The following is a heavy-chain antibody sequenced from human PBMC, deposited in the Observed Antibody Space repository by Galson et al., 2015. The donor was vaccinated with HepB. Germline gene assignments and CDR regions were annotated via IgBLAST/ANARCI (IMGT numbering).Heavy chain of an antibody. J-gene: IGHJ4*02. D-gene: IGHD2-21*02. CDR3: ARSHGSMLTAIEQYYFDY. V-gene: IGHV2-70*11. CDR2: IDWDNEK. CDR1: GFSLSTSRMC. Sequence: PALVKPTQTLTLTCTFSGFSLSTSRMCVNWIRQPPGKALEWLARIDWDNEKYYRTSLKTRLTISKDTSKNQVVLTMTNMDPVDTATYYCARSHGSMLTAIEQYYFDYWGRGTLVTVSS.